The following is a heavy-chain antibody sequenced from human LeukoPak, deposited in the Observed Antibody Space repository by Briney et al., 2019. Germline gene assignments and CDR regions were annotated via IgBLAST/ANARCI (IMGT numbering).Heavy chain of an antibody. Sequence: PGRSLRLSCAASGFTFSSYAMHWVRQAPGKGLEWVAVISFDGSNKYYADSVKGRFTISRDNSKNTVHLQMNSLRIEDTAVYYCAKESTSGVSGRGQGTLVTVSS. CDR2: ISFDGSNK. J-gene: IGHJ4*02. D-gene: IGHD7-27*01. V-gene: IGHV3-30*04. CDR3: AKESTSGVSG. CDR1: GFTFSSYA.